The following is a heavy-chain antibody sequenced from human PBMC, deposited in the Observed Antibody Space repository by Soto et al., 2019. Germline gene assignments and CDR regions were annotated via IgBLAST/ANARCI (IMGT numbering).Heavy chain of an antibody. D-gene: IGHD2-15*01. V-gene: IGHV4-31*03. CDR3: ARDPRNHGGNRGL. Sequence: QVQLQKSGPRLVKPSQTLSLTCTVSGGSISSGGYYWSWIRQHPGKGLEWIGYIYYSGSTYYNPSLKSRVTISVDTSKNQCSLKLSSVTAADTAVYYCARDPRNHGGNRGLWGQGTLVTVSS. CDR1: GGSISSGGYY. CDR2: IYYSGST. J-gene: IGHJ4*02.